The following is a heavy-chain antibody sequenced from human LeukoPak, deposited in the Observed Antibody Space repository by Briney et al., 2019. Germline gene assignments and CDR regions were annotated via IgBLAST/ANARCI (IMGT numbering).Heavy chain of an antibody. J-gene: IGHJ4*02. CDR2: ISESGNRT. V-gene: IGHV3-23*01. D-gene: IGHD5-24*01. CDR1: GFTFSDYA. CDR3: ARAPRGRDGYNPYYFDY. Sequence: GGSLRLSCVVSGFTFSDYAMSWVRQAPGEGLEWVSGISESGNRTYYADSVKGRFTISRDNSKNTLFLHMTSLRAEDTAVYYCARAPRGRDGYNPYYFDYWGQGTLVTFSS.